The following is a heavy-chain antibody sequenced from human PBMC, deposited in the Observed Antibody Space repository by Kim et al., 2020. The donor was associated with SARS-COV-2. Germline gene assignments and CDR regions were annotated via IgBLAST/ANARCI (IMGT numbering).Heavy chain of an antibody. D-gene: IGHD3-3*01. CDR3: ARGGRLLYRGGNYYYYGMDV. Sequence: ASVKVSCKASGYTFTGYYMHWVRQAPGQGLEWMGWINPNSGGTNYAQKFQGRVTMTRDTSISTAYMELSRLRSDDTAVYYCARGGRLLYRGGNYYYYGMDVWGQGTTVTVSS. CDR1: GYTFTGYY. CDR2: INPNSGGT. V-gene: IGHV1-2*02. J-gene: IGHJ6*02.